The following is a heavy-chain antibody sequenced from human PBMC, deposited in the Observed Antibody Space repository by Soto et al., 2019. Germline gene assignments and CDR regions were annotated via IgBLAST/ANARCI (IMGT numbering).Heavy chain of an antibody. D-gene: IGHD3-16*01. CDR1: GDTFSNFD. CDR2: MYPNNGQT. V-gene: IGHV1-8*01. CDR3: ATMIRGLIHWLDP. Sequence: QVQLVQSGAEVKRPGASVKVSCKASGDTFSNFDFNWVRQATGQGPEWMGWMYPNNGQTAYARTFQGRVTMTWNSSTSTAYMELSSLTSEDMAVYYCATMIRGLIHWLDPWGQGTLVTVSS. J-gene: IGHJ5*02.